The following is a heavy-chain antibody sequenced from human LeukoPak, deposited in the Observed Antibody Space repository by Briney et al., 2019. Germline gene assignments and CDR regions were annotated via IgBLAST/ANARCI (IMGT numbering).Heavy chain of an antibody. CDR2: FSSSSSYI. Sequence: AGGSLRLSCAASGFTFSSYAMSWVRQAPGKGLEWVSSFSSSSSYIYYADSVKGRFTISRDNAKNSLYLQMNSLRAEDTAVYYCARVVTGWYFDYFDYWGQGTLVTVSS. CDR3: ARVVTGWYFDYFDY. V-gene: IGHV3-21*01. D-gene: IGHD2-15*01. J-gene: IGHJ4*02. CDR1: GFTFSSYA.